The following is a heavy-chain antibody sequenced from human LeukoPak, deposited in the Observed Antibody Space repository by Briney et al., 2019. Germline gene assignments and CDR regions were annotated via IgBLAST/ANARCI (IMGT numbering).Heavy chain of an antibody. CDR2: MSHDGSTE. CDR3: VRDISGEKSFDY. Sequence: GGSLRLSCAASGFDFSSYVMHWVRQAPGKGLEWVAVMSHDGSTEYYADSVKGRFTISRDNSKNTLSLQMNSLRAEDTAVYYCVRDISGEKSFDYWGQGTLVTVSS. J-gene: IGHJ4*02. D-gene: IGHD3-10*01. CDR1: GFDFSSYV. V-gene: IGHV3-30*04.